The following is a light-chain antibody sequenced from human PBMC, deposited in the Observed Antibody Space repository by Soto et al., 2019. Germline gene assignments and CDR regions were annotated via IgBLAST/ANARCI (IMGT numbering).Light chain of an antibody. Sequence: QSVRTQPPSASGTPGQRVTISCSGSSSNIGSYSVSWYQQFPGTAPKLLIYTNNQRPSGVPDRFSGSKSGTSASLAISGLQSEDEADYYCAAWDDSPNGYVFGTGTKVTVL. CDR1: SSNIGSYS. CDR2: TNN. V-gene: IGLV1-44*01. J-gene: IGLJ1*01. CDR3: AAWDDSPNGYV.